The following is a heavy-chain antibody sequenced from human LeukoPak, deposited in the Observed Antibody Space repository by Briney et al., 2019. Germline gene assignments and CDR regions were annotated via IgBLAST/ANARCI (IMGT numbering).Heavy chain of an antibody. Sequence: PSETLSLTCAVSGYSISSDNWWGWTRQPPGKGLEWIGYIHYSGITYYSPSLKSRVTLSVDTSKNQFSLRLSSVTAVDTAVYYCARKPNAVYWFDPWGQGTLVTVSS. V-gene: IGHV4-28*01. J-gene: IGHJ5*02. CDR3: ARKPNAVYWFDP. CDR1: GYSISSDNW. CDR2: IHYSGIT. D-gene: IGHD4/OR15-4a*01.